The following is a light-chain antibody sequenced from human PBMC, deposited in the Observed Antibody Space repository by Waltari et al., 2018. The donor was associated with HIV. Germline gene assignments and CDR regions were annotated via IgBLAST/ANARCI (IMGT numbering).Light chain of an antibody. CDR1: TATNIARDD. Sequence: QSVLSQPPSASGTPGQRLTISRSASTATNIARDDVRWFRQVPGAAPRLLMYQTDQRPSWVTDRFSGSKSGTSASLVISGLRSEDEAHYYCAAWDDSLSGYVFGTGTKVIVL. CDR2: QTD. CDR3: AAWDDSLSGYV. V-gene: IGLV1-47*01. J-gene: IGLJ1*01.